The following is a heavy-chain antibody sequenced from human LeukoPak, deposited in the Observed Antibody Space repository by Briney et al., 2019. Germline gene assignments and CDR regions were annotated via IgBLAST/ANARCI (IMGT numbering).Heavy chain of an antibody. CDR2: IYHSGST. V-gene: IGHV4-38-2*02. CDR1: GYSISSGYY. CDR3: ASTSYYYDSSGYFFDY. Sequence: SETLSLTCTVSGYSISSGYYWGWIRQPPGKGLEWIGSIYHSGSTYYNPSLKSRDTISVDTSKNQFSLKLSSVTAADTAVYYCASTSYYYDSSGYFFDYWGQGTLVTVSS. D-gene: IGHD3-22*01. J-gene: IGHJ4*02.